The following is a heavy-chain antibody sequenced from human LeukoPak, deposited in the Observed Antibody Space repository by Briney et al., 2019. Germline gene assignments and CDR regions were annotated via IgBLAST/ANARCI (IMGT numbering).Heavy chain of an antibody. CDR2: IYYSGST. D-gene: IGHD3-10*01. Sequence: SETLSLTCTVSGGSISSSSYYWGWIRQPPGKGLEWIGSIYYSGSTYYNPSLKSRVTISVDKSKNQFSLKLSSVTAADTAVYYCARDKWFGELLSDYYYYMDVWGKGTTVTISS. CDR3: ARDKWFGELLSDYYYYMDV. CDR1: GGSISSSSYY. V-gene: IGHV4-39*07. J-gene: IGHJ6*03.